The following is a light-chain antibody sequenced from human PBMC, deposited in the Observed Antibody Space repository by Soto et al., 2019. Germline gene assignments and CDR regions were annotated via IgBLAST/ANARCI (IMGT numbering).Light chain of an antibody. CDR1: QSVSNNY. Sequence: EIVLTQSPGTLSLSPGERATLCCRASQSVSNNYLAWYQQKPGQAPRLLIYGGSSRATGIPDRFSGSGSGTDFTLTISRLEPEDFAVYYCQQFGSAPEGTFGQGTKV. CDR2: GGS. J-gene: IGKJ1*01. V-gene: IGKV3-20*01. CDR3: QQFGSAPEGT.